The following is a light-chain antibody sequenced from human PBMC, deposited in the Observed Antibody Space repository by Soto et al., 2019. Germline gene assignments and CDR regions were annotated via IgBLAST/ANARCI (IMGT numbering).Light chain of an antibody. CDR3: QQRIYSLT. CDR2: DTS. Sequence: ETLLTQSPATLSLSPGERATLSCRASQSVGRNLAWYQQKPGQAPRLLIYDTSNRATGIPARFSGSGSGTDFTLTTSSLEPEDFAVYFCQQRIYSLTFGGGT. J-gene: IGKJ4*02. V-gene: IGKV3-11*01. CDR1: QSVGRN.